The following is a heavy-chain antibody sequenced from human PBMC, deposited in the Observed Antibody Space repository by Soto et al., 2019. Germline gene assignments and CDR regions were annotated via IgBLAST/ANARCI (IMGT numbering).Heavy chain of an antibody. J-gene: IGHJ6*02. Sequence: EAQLVESGGGVVKPGGSLRLSCGASGFTFRSAWMSWVRQAPGKGLEWVGRVKSKSDGEATDYGAPVKGRFIISRDDSKNTLYLQLNRLKTEDTGVYYCTTGVGATGFDYYYNGTDVWGRGTTVTVSS. V-gene: IGHV3-15*01. CDR2: VKSKSDGEAT. CDR3: TTGVGATGFDYYYNGTDV. D-gene: IGHD1-26*01. CDR1: GFTFRSAW.